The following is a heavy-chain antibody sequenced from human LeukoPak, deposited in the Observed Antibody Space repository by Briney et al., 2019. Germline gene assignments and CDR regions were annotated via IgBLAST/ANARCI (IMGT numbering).Heavy chain of an antibody. CDR1: GFTFSSYA. D-gene: IGHD6-19*01. J-gene: IGHJ6*03. Sequence: PGGSLRLSCAASGFTFSSYAMHWVRQAPGKGLEWVAVISYDGSNKYYADSVKGRFTISRDNSKNTLYLQMNSLRAEDTAVYYCARDRSSGWKPGGYYYYMDVWGKGTTVTVSS. CDR3: ARDRSSGWKPGGYYYYMDV. CDR2: ISYDGSNK. V-gene: IGHV3-30*01.